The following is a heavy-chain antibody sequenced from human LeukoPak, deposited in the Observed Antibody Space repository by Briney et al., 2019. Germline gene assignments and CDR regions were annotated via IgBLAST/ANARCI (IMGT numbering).Heavy chain of an antibody. J-gene: IGHJ4*02. CDR3: ARDLYGDYVSSY. CDR2: ISWSSGII. Sequence: QAGRSLRLSCAASGFIFDDHGMHWVRQAPGKGLEWVSGISWSSGIIGYADSVKGRFTISRDNSKNTLYLEMNSLRAEDTAVYYCARDLYGDYVSSYWGQGTLVTVSS. CDR1: GFIFDDHG. V-gene: IGHV3-9*01. D-gene: IGHD4-17*01.